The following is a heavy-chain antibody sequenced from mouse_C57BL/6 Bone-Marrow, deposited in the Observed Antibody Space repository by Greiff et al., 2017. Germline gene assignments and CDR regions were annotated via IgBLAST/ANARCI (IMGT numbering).Heavy chain of an antibody. CDR2: IYPGNSDT. CDR1: GYTFTSYW. D-gene: IGHD1-1*01. J-gene: IGHJ1*03. CDR3: TGYYGSSYGYFDV. V-gene: IGHV1-5*01. Sequence: EVMLVESGTVLARPGASVKMSCKTSGYTFTSYWMHWVKQRPGQGLEWIGAIYPGNSDTSYNQKFKGKAKLTAVTSASTAYMELSSLTNEDSAVYYCTGYYGSSYGYFDVWGTGTTVTVSS.